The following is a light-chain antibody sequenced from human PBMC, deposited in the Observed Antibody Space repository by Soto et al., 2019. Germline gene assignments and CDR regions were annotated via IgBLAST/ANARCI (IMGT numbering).Light chain of an antibody. CDR2: GVT. CDR3: SSYTTAFFYV. Sequence: ALTQPASVSGSPGQSITISCTGSSSDIGAFNYVAWYQQHPGKAPKLIIHGVTNRPSGVSSRFSGSKSDYTASLTISGLQAEDEADYYCSSYTTAFFYVFGTGTKLTVL. CDR1: SSDIGAFNY. J-gene: IGLJ1*01. V-gene: IGLV2-14*01.